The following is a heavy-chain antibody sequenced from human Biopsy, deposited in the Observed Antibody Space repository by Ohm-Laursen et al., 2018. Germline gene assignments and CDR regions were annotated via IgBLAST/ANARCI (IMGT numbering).Heavy chain of an antibody. V-gene: IGHV3-33*06. CDR3: AKCMTGGSNYYFHH. J-gene: IGHJ4*02. CDR2: IWYDGSNK. D-gene: IGHD2-8*01. Sequence: SLRLSCTAPGFTFSSYGMHWVRQAPGKGLEWVAAIWYDGSNKNYADSVKGRFTISRDNSKNTLYLQMNSLRGEDTAVYYCAKCMTGGSNYYFHHCGQGTLVTVPS. CDR1: GFTFSSYG.